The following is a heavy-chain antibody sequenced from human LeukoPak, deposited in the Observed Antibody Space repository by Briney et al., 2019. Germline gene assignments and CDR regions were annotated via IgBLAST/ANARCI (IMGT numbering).Heavy chain of an antibody. CDR2: IKNKVDGGTT. Sequence: PGGTLRLSCAASGFTFSNAWMSWVRQAPGKGPEWVGRIKNKVDGGTTDYAAPVKGRFTISRDDSKSTLYLLMDSLKPEDTAVYYCSTRAGWEFLTEFWGQGTLVTVSS. V-gene: IGHV3-15*01. CDR1: GFTFSNAW. CDR3: STRAGWEFLTEF. J-gene: IGHJ4*02. D-gene: IGHD3-10*01.